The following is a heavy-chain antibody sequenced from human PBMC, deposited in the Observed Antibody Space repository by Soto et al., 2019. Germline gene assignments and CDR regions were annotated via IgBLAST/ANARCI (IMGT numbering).Heavy chain of an antibody. V-gene: IGHV1-18*01. CDR2: ISADSGYT. Sequence: QIQLVQFGGEVARPGALVTVSCEASGYIFTTYGLSWVRQTPAHGLEWMGWISADSGYTQYAQFFQGRVTMTRDTSRNTGYMTLTDLTSEDTGTYYCARDRPPGSLYGMDAWGQGTAVTVSS. CDR3: ARDRPPGSLYGMDA. J-gene: IGHJ6*02. CDR1: GYIFTTYG.